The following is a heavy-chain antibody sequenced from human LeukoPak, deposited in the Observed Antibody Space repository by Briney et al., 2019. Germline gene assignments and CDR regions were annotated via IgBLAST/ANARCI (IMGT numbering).Heavy chain of an antibody. CDR3: ATDFYSVSYSWIESFDI. D-gene: IGHD1-26*01. Sequence: ASVKVSCKVSRYTITELSIHWVRQAPGIGLEWMGGSAREDGKTIYAQQFQGRVIMTEATSTDTAYMELTSLTSEDTALYICATDFYSVSYSWIESFDIWGQGTMVTVSS. CDR2: SAREDGKT. V-gene: IGHV1-24*01. J-gene: IGHJ3*02. CDR1: RYTITELS.